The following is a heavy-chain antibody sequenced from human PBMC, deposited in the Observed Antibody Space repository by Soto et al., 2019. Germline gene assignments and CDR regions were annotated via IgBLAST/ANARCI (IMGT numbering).Heavy chain of an antibody. J-gene: IGHJ4*02. V-gene: IGHV4-30-2*01. D-gene: IGHD6-19*01. CDR2: IYHSGST. CDR3: ARAGGLGAVAVDY. CDR1: GGSISSSGYS. Sequence: QLQLQESGSGLVKPSQTLSLTCAVSGGSISSSGYSWSWLRQPPGKGLEWIGYIYHSGSTYYNPSRKGRVTISVDRSKNQFSLKLSSVTAADTAVYYCARAGGLGAVAVDYWGQGTLVTVSS.